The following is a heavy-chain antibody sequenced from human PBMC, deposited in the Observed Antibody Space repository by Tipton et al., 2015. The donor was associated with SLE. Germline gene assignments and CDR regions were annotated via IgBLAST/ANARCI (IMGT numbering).Heavy chain of an antibody. D-gene: IGHD5/OR15-5a*01. CDR2: IRSSSDSRYI. CDR1: GFTFSGYT. J-gene: IGHJ4*02. CDR3: ARLEYSVDYFPYLDF. V-gene: IGHV3-21*01. Sequence: GSLRLSCAASGFTFSGYTMAWVRQAPGKGLEWVSSIRSSSDSRYIFYTESVKGRFIISRDNAGNSLFLQMNSLRAEDTAVYFCARLEYSVDYFPYLDFWGQGSLVTVSS.